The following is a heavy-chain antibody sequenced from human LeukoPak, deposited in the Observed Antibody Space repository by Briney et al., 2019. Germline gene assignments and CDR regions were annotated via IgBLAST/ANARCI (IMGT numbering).Heavy chain of an antibody. CDR3: ASSSYYGSGSYYPYGMDV. D-gene: IGHD3-10*01. J-gene: IGHJ6*02. V-gene: IGHV3-48*04. Sequence: PGGSLRLSCAASGFTFSDYSIVWVRQAPGKGLEWLSYIGYSSSTVHYADSVKGRFTISRDNAKNTLYLQMNSLRAEDTAVYYCASSSYYGSGSYYPYGMDVWGQGTTVTVSS. CDR2: IGYSSSTV. CDR1: GFTFSDYS.